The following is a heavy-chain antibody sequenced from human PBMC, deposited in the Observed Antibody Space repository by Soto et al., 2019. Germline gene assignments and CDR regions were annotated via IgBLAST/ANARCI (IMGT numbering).Heavy chain of an antibody. J-gene: IGHJ5*02. Sequence: GGSLRLSCAASGFTFSSYAMTWVRQAPGKGLEWVSAISYSGVSTYYTDSVKGRFTISRDSSENTLSLQMDSLRVEDTAIYYCVKEGRLAVGGLDLWGQGALVTVSS. CDR3: VKEGRLAVGGLDL. CDR2: ISYSGVST. D-gene: IGHD3-10*01. V-gene: IGHV3-23*01. CDR1: GFTFSSYA.